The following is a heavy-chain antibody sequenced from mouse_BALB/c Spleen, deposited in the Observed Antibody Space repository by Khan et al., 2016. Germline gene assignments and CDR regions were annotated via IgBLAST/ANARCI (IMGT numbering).Heavy chain of an antibody. CDR1: GYTFTHYW. J-gene: IGHJ2*01. CDR2: INPSAGYT. V-gene: IGHV1-7*01. CDR3: ARSEWRDVVDY. D-gene: IGHD1-3*01. Sequence: QVRLQQSGDDLVKPGASVKLSCKASGYTFTHYWMHWLKQRPGQGLEWIGYINPSAGYTDYNQKFRDKATLTADKSSSTVYMQLSSLTSDDSAVYFCARSEWRDVVDYWGQGTALTVSS.